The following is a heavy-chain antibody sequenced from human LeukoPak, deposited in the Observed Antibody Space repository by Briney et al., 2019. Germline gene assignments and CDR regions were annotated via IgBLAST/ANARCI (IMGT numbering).Heavy chain of an antibody. CDR1: GFTFSASY. Sequence: PGGSLRLSCVASGFTFSASYMTWVRQPPGKGLEWISYISENSGDTNYADSVKGRFTVSRDNAKNSLYLQMNSLRVEDTAVYYCARDPRTVRIWGQGTLVTVSS. V-gene: IGHV3-11*06. J-gene: IGHJ4*02. CDR3: ARDPRTVRI. CDR2: ISENSGDT. D-gene: IGHD1-1*01.